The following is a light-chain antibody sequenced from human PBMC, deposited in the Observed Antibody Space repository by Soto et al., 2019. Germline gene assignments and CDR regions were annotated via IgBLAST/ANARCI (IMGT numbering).Light chain of an antibody. J-gene: IGLJ3*02. CDR3: SSSTSGSTWV. V-gene: IGLV2-14*01. CDR2: EVS. CDR1: SSDVGAYNY. Sequence: QSVLTQPASVSGSPGQSITISCTGTSSDVGAYNYVSWYQQHPGKAPKLMIYEVSNRPSGVSNRFSGSKSGNTASLTISGLQAEDEGDYYCSSSTSGSTWVFGGGTKLTVL.